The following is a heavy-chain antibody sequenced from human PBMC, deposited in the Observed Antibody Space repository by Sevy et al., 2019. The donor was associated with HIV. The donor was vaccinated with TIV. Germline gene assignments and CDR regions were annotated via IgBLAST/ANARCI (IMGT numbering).Heavy chain of an antibody. J-gene: IGHJ6*02. CDR2: IFSSSSWI. CDR3: TRDKTILEGRYGMDV. CDR1: GFIFNDYN. D-gene: IGHD3-3*01. Sequence: GGSLRLSCAASGFIFNDYNMNWVRQAPGKGLEWVSFIFSSSSWIYYADSVKGRFTMSRDNTKNSLYRQMNSLRAEDTAVYYCTRDKTILEGRYGMDVWGQGTTVTVSS. V-gene: IGHV3-21*01.